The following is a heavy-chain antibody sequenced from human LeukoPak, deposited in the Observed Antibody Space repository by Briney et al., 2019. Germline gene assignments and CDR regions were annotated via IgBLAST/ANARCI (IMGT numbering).Heavy chain of an antibody. CDR3: AREPGPYYYYMDV. CDR1: GFTFSSYE. D-gene: IGHD1-14*01. V-gene: IGHV3-48*03. CDR2: ISSSGSTI. J-gene: IGHJ6*03. Sequence: GGPLRLSCAASGFTFSSYEMNWVRQAPGKGLEWVSYISSSGSTIYYADSVKGRFTISRDNAKNSLYLQMNSLRAEDTAVYYCAREPGPYYYYMDVWGKGTTVTVSS.